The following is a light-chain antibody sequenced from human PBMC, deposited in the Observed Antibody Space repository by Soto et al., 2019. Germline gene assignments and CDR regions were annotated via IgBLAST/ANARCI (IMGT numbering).Light chain of an antibody. CDR1: QSVSSN. Sequence: EIVMTQSPATLSVSPGERATRSCRASQSVSSNLSWYQQKPGQAPRLLIYGASTRATGIPARFSGSGSGTEFTLTISSLQSEDFAVYYCQPYNNWPLTFGGGTTGDIK. J-gene: IGKJ4*01. CDR3: QPYNNWPLT. V-gene: IGKV3-15*01. CDR2: GAS.